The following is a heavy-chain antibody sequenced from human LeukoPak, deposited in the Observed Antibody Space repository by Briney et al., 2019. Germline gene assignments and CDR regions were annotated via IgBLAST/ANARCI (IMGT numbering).Heavy chain of an antibody. CDR3: ARVGSAPDY. V-gene: IGHV4-59*01. CDR2: IYYSGST. Sequence: SETLSLTCDVSDHTFTYYYWSWIRQPPGKGLEWIGYIYYSGSTNYNPSLKSRVTISVDTSKNQFSLKLSSVTAADTAVYYCARVGSAPDYWGQGTLVTVSS. CDR1: DHTFTYYY. D-gene: IGHD2-15*01. J-gene: IGHJ4*02.